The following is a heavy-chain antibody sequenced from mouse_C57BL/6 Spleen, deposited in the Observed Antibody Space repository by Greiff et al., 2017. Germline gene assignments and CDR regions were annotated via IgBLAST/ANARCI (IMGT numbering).Heavy chain of an antibody. Sequence: EVQGVESGGGLVQPGGSLSLSCAASGFTFTDYYMSWVRQPPGKALEWLGFIRNKANGYTTEYSASVKGRFTISRDNSQSILYLQMNALRAEDSATYYGARYMSDYDAWFAYWGQGTLVTVSA. V-gene: IGHV7-3*01. D-gene: IGHD2-4*01. J-gene: IGHJ3*01. CDR2: IRNKANGYTT. CDR3: ARYMSDYDAWFAY. CDR1: GFTFTDYY.